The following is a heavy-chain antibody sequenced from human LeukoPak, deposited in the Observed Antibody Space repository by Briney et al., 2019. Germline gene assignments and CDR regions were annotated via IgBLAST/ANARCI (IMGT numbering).Heavy chain of an antibody. CDR3: ARVGYYDSSGYYYPLYYYDY. J-gene: IGHJ4*02. V-gene: IGHV4-34*01. CDR2: INHSGST. D-gene: IGHD3-22*01. Sequence: PSETLSLTCAVYGGSFSGYYWSWIRQPPGKGLEWIGEINHSGSTNYNPSLKSRVTISVDTSKNQFSLKLSSVTAADTAVYYCARVGYYDSSGYYYPLYYYDYWGQGTLVTVSS. CDR1: GGSFSGYY.